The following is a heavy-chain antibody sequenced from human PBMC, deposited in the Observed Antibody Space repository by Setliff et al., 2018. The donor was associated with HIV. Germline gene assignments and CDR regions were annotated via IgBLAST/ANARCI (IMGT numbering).Heavy chain of an antibody. J-gene: IGHJ2*01. CDR1: GGSFNNYY. Sequence: KTSETLSLTCAVYGGSFNNYYWSWIRQPPGKGLEWIGSIYYSGSTYYNPSLKSRVTISVDTSKNQFSLKLSSVTAADTAVYYCARHDGTYCGGDCYLLGYFDLWGRGTLVTVSS. CDR2: IYYSGST. V-gene: IGHV4-34*01. CDR3: ARHDGTYCGGDCYLLGYFDL. D-gene: IGHD2-21*02.